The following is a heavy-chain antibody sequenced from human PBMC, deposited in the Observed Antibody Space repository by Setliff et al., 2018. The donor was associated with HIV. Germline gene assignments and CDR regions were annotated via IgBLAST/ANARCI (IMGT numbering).Heavy chain of an antibody. Sequence: AGGSLRLSCAASGFTFSSYSMNWVRQAPGKGLEWVSAISGRGGSTYYADSVKGRFTISRDNSKNTLYLQMNSLRAEDTAVYYCAKDSGYEGDHYFDYWGQGTLVTVSS. V-gene: IGHV3-23*01. J-gene: IGHJ4*02. CDR1: GFTFSSYS. CDR3: AKDSGYEGDHYFDY. CDR2: ISGRGGST. D-gene: IGHD5-12*01.